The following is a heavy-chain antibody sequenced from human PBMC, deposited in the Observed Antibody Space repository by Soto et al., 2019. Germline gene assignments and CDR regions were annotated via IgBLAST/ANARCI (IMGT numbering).Heavy chain of an antibody. Sequence: QVRLQEWGPGLVKPSQTLSLKCSVSGGSITTGGRYWSWIRQLPGKGLEWIGDIYYSGNTYYSASLKSQVTISVEAANNHFSLKLSSVTAADTAVYYCAQALVFTGGDGFDIWGQGRLVTVSS. CDR2: IYYSGNT. J-gene: IGHJ3*02. CDR3: AQALVFTGGDGFDI. D-gene: IGHD1-1*01. CDR1: GGSITTGGRY. V-gene: IGHV4-31*02.